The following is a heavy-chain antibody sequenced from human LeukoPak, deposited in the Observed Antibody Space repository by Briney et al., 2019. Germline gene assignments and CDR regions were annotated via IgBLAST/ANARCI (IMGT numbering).Heavy chain of an antibody. CDR1: GFTFSSYS. CDR3: ARAFAAAGRGYYYGMDV. CDR2: ISSSSSYI. Sequence: GSLRLSCAASGFTFSSYSMNWVRQAPGKGLEWVSSISSSSSYIYYADSVKGRFTISRDNAKNSLYPQMNSLRAEDTAVYYCARAFAAAGRGYYYGMDVWGQGTTVTVSS. V-gene: IGHV3-21*01. J-gene: IGHJ6*02. D-gene: IGHD6-13*01.